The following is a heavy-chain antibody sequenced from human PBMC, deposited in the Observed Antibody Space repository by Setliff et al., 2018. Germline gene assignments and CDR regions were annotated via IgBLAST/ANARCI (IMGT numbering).Heavy chain of an antibody. CDR1: GFTFFSYT. CDR3: AKSSGSSSSTNLEY. J-gene: IGHJ4*02. D-gene: IGHD6-6*01. V-gene: IGHV3-23*01. CDR2: ITDDGDTT. Sequence: GGSLRLSCTTSGFTFFSYTMNWVRQAPGKGLEWVSAITDDGDTTHYAGSVKGRFTIDRDNTNSALYLQMHSLRVDDTALYYCAKSSGSSSSTNLEYLGPGTLVTVS.